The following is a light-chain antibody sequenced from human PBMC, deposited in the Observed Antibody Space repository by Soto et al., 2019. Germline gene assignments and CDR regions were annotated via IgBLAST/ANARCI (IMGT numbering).Light chain of an antibody. Sequence: IVLTQSPATLSLSPGERAPLSCRASQSVSNYLAWYQQRPGQAPRLLIFDASNRATGIPARLSGSGSGTDFTLTISSIEPEDFAVYYCQQRSNWLTFGGGTKVDIK. V-gene: IGKV3-11*01. CDR3: QQRSNWLT. CDR1: QSVSNY. J-gene: IGKJ4*01. CDR2: DAS.